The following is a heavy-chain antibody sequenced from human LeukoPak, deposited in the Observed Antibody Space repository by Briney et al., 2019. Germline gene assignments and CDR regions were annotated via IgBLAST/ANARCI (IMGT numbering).Heavy chain of an antibody. CDR1: GYTFTGYY. J-gene: IGHJ3*02. CDR2: VNPDSGGT. V-gene: IGHV1-2*02. Sequence: GTSVKVSCKASGYTFTGYYMHWVRQAPGQGLEWMGWVNPDSGGTKYAQKFQGRVTMTRDTSINTAFLEVSGLRSDDTAVYYCARGTYNWNLYRDAFDIWGQGTMVTVSS. D-gene: IGHD1-20*01. CDR3: ARGTYNWNLYRDAFDI.